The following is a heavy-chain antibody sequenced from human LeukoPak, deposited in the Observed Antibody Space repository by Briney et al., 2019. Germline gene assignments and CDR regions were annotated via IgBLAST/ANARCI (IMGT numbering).Heavy chain of an antibody. CDR2: IKQDGSEK. V-gene: IGHV3-7*05. D-gene: IGHD3-16*01. Sequence: GGSLRLSGAGLGFTISSYWMAWVRQAPGRGLEWVAHIKQDGSEKNYVDLVKCQFTFSRDNANNSVYLQMISLRVADTAVYYCVRDDYLGYWGQGRLVTVSS. CDR3: VRDDYLGY. J-gene: IGHJ4*02. CDR1: GFTISSYW.